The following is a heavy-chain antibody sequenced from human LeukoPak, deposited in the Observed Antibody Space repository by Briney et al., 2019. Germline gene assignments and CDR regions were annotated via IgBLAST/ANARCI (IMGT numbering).Heavy chain of an antibody. CDR1: GGPISSYY. D-gene: IGHD6-13*01. CDR2: IYYSGST. V-gene: IGHV4-59*01. J-gene: IGHJ5*02. Sequence: KPSETLSLTCPVSGGPISSYYWSWIRQPPGKGLEWIGYIYYSGSTNYNPSLKSRVTISVDTSKNQFSLKLSSVTAADTAVYYCARAEQLGWFDPWGQGTLVTVSS. CDR3: ARAEQLGWFDP.